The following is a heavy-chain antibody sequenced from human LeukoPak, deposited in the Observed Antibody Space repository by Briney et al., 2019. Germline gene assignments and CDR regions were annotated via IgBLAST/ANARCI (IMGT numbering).Heavy chain of an antibody. D-gene: IGHD4-23*01. V-gene: IGHV4-34*01. CDR3: ARVHGGNSGVYYFAD. Sequence: SETLSFTSAADGGSFSGEYWSWIRQPPGKGLEWSIESNHSGNTNYNPSLKSRVTTSVDTSNTTFSLQLRLVTAADTAVYYCARVHGGNSGVYYFADWGQGTLVTVP. CDR1: GGSFSGEY. CDR2: SNHSGNT. J-gene: IGHJ4*02.